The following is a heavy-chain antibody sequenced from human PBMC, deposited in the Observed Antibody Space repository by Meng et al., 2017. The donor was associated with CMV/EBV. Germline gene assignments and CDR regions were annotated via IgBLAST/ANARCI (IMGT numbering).Heavy chain of an antibody. D-gene: IGHD1-26*01. V-gene: IGHV3-66*02. CDR1: GFIVSSDY. CDR3: AREPYSGRYGDRPPGGY. J-gene: IGHJ4*02. Sequence: GESLKISCAASGFIVSSDYMSWVRQAPGKGLEWVSVVYSGGTTFYADSVKGRFTISRDNSKNTLYLQMNSLRAEDTAVYYCAREPYSGRYGDRPPGGYWGQGTLVTVSS. CDR2: VYSGGTT.